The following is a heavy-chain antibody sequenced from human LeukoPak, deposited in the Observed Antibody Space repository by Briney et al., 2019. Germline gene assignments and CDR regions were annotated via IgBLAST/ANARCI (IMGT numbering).Heavy chain of an antibody. V-gene: IGHV4-59*12. D-gene: IGHD4-23*01. CDR3: ARYVDYGGYYYGMDV. Sequence: SETLSLTCTVSGGSISSYYWSWIRQPPGKGLEWIGYIYYSGSTNYNPSLKSRVTISVDTSKNQFSLKLSSVTAADTAVYYCARYVDYGGYYYGMDVWGQGTTVTVSS. CDR1: GGSISSYY. CDR2: IYYSGST. J-gene: IGHJ6*02.